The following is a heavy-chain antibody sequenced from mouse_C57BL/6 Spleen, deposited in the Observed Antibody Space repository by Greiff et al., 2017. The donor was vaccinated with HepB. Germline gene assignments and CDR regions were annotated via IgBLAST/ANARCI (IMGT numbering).Heavy chain of an antibody. CDR3: ARAAQATWDYYAMDY. Sequence: QVQLKQPGAELVRPGSSVKLSCKASGYTFTSYWMHWVKQRPIQGLEWIGNIDPSDSETHYNQKFKDKATLTVDKSSSTAYMQLSSLTSEDSAVYYCARAAQATWDYYAMDYWGQGTSVTVSS. D-gene: IGHD3-2*02. CDR1: GYTFTSYW. J-gene: IGHJ4*01. CDR2: IDPSDSET. V-gene: IGHV1-52*01.